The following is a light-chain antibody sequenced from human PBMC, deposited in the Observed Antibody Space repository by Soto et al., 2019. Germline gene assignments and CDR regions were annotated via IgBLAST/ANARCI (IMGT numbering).Light chain of an antibody. J-gene: IGKJ2*01. CDR3: QQYGSAPPYT. Sequence: EIVLTQSPGTLSLSPGERATLSCRASQSVSSSYLAWYQQKPGQAPRLLIYGASSRATGIPDRFSGSGSGTDFALTICRLESEDVAVYYCQQYGSAPPYTFGRGTKLEIK. CDR1: QSVSSSY. V-gene: IGKV3-20*01. CDR2: GAS.